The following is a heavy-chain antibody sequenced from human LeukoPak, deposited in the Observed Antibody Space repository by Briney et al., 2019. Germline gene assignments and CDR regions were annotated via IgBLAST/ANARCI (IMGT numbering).Heavy chain of an antibody. J-gene: IGHJ6*02. CDR3: AREGITATTVYYYGMDV. D-gene: IGHD1-20*01. CDR2: ISSSGSTI. Sequence: GGSLRLSCAASGFTFSDYYMSWIRQAPGKGLEWVSYISSSGSTIYYADSVKGRFTISRDNAKNSLYLQMNSLRAEDTAVYYCAREGITATTVYYYGMDVWGQGTTVTVSS. V-gene: IGHV3-11*01. CDR1: GFTFSDYY.